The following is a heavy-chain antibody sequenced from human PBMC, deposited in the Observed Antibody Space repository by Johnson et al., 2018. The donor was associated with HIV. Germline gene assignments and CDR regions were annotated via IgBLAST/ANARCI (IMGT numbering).Heavy chain of an antibody. CDR1: GFTFNTYW. CDR3: AKDGAMAFDI. CDR2: ISSNGGST. Sequence: LVQPGGSQRLSCAVSGFTFNTYWMHWVRQAPGKGLEYVSAISSNGGSTYYANSVKGRFTISRDNSKNTLYLQMGSLRAEDTAVYYCAKDGAMAFDIWGQGTLVTVSS. V-gene: IGHV3-64*01. J-gene: IGHJ3*02. D-gene: IGHD2-2*01.